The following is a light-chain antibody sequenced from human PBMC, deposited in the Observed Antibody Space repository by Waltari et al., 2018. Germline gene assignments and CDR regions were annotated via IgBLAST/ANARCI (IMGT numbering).Light chain of an antibody. CDR2: DNS. CDR3: ATWDSSLSAL. V-gene: IGLV1-51*01. Sequence: QSVLTQPPSVSAAPGQKVTISCSGSNSNIGNNYLAWYQQLPGTAPKLLIYDNSERPSGIPDRFSGSKSGTSATLDITGLQTGDEADYYCATWDSSLSALFGGGTKLTVL. CDR1: NSNIGNNY. J-gene: IGLJ3*02.